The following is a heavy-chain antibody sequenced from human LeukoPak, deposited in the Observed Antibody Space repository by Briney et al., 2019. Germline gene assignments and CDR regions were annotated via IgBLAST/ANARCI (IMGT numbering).Heavy chain of an antibody. CDR3: AREGTASIDY. CDR2: LSSDGSNT. Sequence: GGSLRLSCAASGFTVRSNYMSWVRQAPGKGLVCVSRLSSDGSNTRYADSVKGRFTISRDNAKNTLYLQMNSLRAEDTAVYYCAREGTASIDYWGLGTLVTVSS. J-gene: IGHJ4*02. D-gene: IGHD3-10*01. CDR1: GFTVRSNY. V-gene: IGHV3-74*01.